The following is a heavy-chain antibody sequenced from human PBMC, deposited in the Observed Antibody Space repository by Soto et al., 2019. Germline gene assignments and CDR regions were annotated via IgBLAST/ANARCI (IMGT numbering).Heavy chain of an antibody. D-gene: IGHD5-18*01. J-gene: IGHJ4*02. Sequence: QVQLVQSGAEVKKPESSVKVSCKAPGGTFSTYAISWVRQAPGQGLEWMGGIIPMFGTANYAQRFKDRVTITADESTNTVYMELRSLRSEDTAVYFCASGIQLWLRRIHNGYSGWGQGTLVTVSS. CDR3: ASGIQLWLRRIHNGYSG. CDR1: GGTFSTYA. CDR2: IIPMFGTA. V-gene: IGHV1-69*12.